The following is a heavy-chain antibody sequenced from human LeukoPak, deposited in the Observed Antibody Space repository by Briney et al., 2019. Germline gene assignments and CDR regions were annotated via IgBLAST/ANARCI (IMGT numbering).Heavy chain of an antibody. J-gene: IGHJ3*02. CDR3: ARGLNDI. Sequence: SETLSLTCAVYGGSFSGYYWSWIHQPPGKGLEWIGEINHSGSTNYNPSLKSRVTISVDTSKNHFSLKLSSVTAADTAVYYCARGLNDIWGQGTMVTVSS. CDR1: GGSFSGYY. CDR2: INHSGST. V-gene: IGHV4-34*01.